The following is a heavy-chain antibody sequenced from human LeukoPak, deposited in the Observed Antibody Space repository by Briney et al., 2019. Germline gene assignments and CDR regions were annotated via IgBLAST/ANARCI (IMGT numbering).Heavy chain of an antibody. CDR3: AKYCRAGSYGC. J-gene: IGHJ4*02. CDR2: ISGSGGNT. CDR1: GFTFSRNG. Sequence: PGGSLRLSCAASGFTFSRNGMTWVRQAPGKGLEWVSAISGSGGNTYYADSVKGRFTISRDNSKNTLYLQMNSLRAEDTAVYYVAKYCRAGSYGCWGQGTLIT. D-gene: IGHD3-10*01. V-gene: IGHV3-23*01.